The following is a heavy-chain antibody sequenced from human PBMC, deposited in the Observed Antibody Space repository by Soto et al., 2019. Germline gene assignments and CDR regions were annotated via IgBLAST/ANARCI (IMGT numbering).Heavy chain of an antibody. CDR1: GFSLIISGVG. D-gene: IGHD1-26*01. J-gene: IGHJ4*02. CDR2: IYWDDDK. V-gene: IGHV2-5*02. Sequence: QITLKESGPPLVKPTQTLTLTCTFSGFSLIISGVGVGWIRQPPGKALEWLALIYWDDDKRYSPSLKSRLTITKDTSKNQVVLTMTNMDPVDTATYYCARRRYSGSYFDYWGQGTLVTVSS. CDR3: ARRRYSGSYFDY.